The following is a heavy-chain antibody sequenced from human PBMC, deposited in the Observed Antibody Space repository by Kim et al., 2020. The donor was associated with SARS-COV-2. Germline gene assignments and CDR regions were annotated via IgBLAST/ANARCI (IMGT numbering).Heavy chain of an antibody. CDR3: VKDIGADGMNAAFDY. Sequence: GGSLRLSCVTSGFTFDDHAIHWVRQPPGKGLEWVAGISWDSDTIGYADSVKGRFTISRDNAQNSLYLQMNSLRGEDTAFYYCVKDIGADGMNAAFDYWGQGTLVTVSS. CDR1: GFTFDDHA. V-gene: IGHV3-9*01. CDR2: ISWDSDTI. D-gene: IGHD2-2*01. J-gene: IGHJ4*02.